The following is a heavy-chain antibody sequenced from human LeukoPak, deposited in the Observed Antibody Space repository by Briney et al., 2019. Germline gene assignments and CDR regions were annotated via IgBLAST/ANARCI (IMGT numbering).Heavy chain of an antibody. CDR3: ARVVVGYFDY. CDR1: GVSIRSYY. CDR2: IYYSGST. V-gene: IGHV4-59*01. Sequence: SETLSLTCSVSGVSIRSYYWSWIRQPPGKGLEWIGYIYYSGSTNYNPSLKSRVTISVDTSKNQFSLKLSSVTAADTAVYYCARVVVGYFDYWGQGTLVTVSS. D-gene: IGHD2-15*01. J-gene: IGHJ4*02.